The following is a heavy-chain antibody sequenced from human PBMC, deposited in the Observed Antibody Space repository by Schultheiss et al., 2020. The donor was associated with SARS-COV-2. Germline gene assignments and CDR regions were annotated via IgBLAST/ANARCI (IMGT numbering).Heavy chain of an antibody. Sequence: ASVKVSCKASGGTFSSYAISWVRQAPGQGLEWMGWISAYNGNTNYAQKFQGWVTMTRDTSISTAYMELRSLRSDDTAVYYCARRGVAAGYRYAFDIWGQGTMVTVSS. D-gene: IGHD6-13*01. CDR1: GGTFSSYA. J-gene: IGHJ3*02. CDR3: ARRGVAAGYRYAFDI. CDR2: ISAYNGNT. V-gene: IGHV1-18*01.